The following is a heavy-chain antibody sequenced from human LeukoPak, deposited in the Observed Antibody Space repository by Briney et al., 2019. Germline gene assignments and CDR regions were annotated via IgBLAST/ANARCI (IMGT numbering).Heavy chain of an antibody. CDR3: AKVGSIVVVPAANFDY. D-gene: IGHD2-2*01. Sequence: PGRSLRLSCAPSGFTFRSYDMNWVRQAPGKGLEWVSSISDRSTYIYYADSLKGRFTISRDNAKNTLYLQMNSLRAEDTAVYYCAKVGSIVVVPAANFDYWGQGTLVTVSS. CDR2: ISDRSTYI. CDR1: GFTFRSYD. J-gene: IGHJ4*02. V-gene: IGHV3-21*04.